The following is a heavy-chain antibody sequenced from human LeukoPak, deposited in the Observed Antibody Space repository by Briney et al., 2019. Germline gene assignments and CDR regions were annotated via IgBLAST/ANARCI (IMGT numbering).Heavy chain of an antibody. J-gene: IGHJ4*02. CDR2: INPNSGGT. V-gene: IGHV1-2*02. CDR3: ARDDGNTGVDY. D-gene: IGHD4-23*01. Sequence: ASVKVSCKASGYTFTGYYMHWVRQPPGPGLEWMGWINPNSGGTNYAQKFQGRVTMTRDTSISTAYMELSRLRSDDTAVYYCARDDGNTGVDYWGQGTLVTVSS. CDR1: GYTFTGYY.